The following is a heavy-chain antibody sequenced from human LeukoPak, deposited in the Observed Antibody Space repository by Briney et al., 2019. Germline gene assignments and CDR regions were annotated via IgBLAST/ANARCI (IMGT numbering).Heavy chain of an antibody. CDR2: IRHDGSHH. Sequence: GGSLRLSCAASGFGFSSYAMHWVRQAPGKGLEWVAFIRHDGSHHYHGDSVKGRFTISRDNSKNTLYLEMASLRPEDTAVYYCAKVRLLGALDDAFDVWGQGTMVTV. CDR3: AKVRLLGALDDAFDV. V-gene: IGHV3-30*02. D-gene: IGHD3-16*01. CDR1: GFGFSSYA. J-gene: IGHJ3*01.